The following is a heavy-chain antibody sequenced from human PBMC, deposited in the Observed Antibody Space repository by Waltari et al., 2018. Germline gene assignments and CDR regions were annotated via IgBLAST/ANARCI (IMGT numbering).Heavy chain of an antibody. J-gene: IGHJ5*02. D-gene: IGHD3-3*01. CDR1: GYTFINYE. Sequence: QVQLVQTGAEVLRPGAAVTVSCQASGYTFINYEINSVRQAAGQGLEWMGWVNPNSGTTAYAQKFQGRISLTWDTFTRTAYMELSNLRSDDTAVFYCARGRDVFANFDYNWFDPWGQGTLVTVSS. V-gene: IGHV1-8*02. CDR3: ARGRDVFANFDYNWFDP. CDR2: VNPNSGTT.